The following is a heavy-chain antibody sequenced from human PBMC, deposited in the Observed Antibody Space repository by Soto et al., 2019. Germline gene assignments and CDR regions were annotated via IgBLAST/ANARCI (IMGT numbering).Heavy chain of an antibody. D-gene: IGHD6-13*01. Sequence: EVQLVESGGGVVRPGGSLRLSCAASGFTFDDYGMSWVRQAPGKGLEWVSGIKWNGGGTGYADSVKGRFTISRDNAKNSRYLQMNSMRAEDTALYYWARDHGWDISSCDYWGQGTLVTVSS. J-gene: IGHJ4*02. V-gene: IGHV3-20*04. CDR3: ARDHGWDISSCDY. CDR1: GFTFDDYG. CDR2: IKWNGGGT.